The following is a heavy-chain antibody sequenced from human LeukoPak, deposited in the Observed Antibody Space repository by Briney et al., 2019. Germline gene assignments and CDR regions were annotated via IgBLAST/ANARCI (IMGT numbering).Heavy chain of an antibody. CDR2: IYYSGST. V-gene: IGHV4-39*01. CDR1: GGSISSSSYY. J-gene: IGHJ4*02. CDR3: ARTKWELLLDY. D-gene: IGHD1-26*01. Sequence: PSETPSLTCTVSGGSISSSSYYWGWIRQPPGKGLEWIGSIYYSGSTYYNPSLKSRVTISVDTSKNQFSLKLSSVTAADTAVYYCARTKWELLLDYWGQGTLVTVSS.